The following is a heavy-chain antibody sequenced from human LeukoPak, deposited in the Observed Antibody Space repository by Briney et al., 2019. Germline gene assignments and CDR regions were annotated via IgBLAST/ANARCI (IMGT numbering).Heavy chain of an antibody. D-gene: IGHD5-18*01. J-gene: IGHJ3*02. CDR2: IYYSGST. V-gene: IGHV4-59*08. CDR1: GGSISSYY. CDR3: ASNGDTAPMGGDAFDI. Sequence: PSETLSLTCTVSGGSISSYYWSWIRQPPGKGLEWVGYIYYSGSTNYNPSLKSRVTISVDTSKNQFSLKLSSVTAADTAVYYCASNGDTAPMGGDAFDIWGQGTMVTVSS.